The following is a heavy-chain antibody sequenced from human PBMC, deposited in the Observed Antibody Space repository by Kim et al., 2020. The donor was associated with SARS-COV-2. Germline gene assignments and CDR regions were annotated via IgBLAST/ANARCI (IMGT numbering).Heavy chain of an antibody. CDR1: GFTFGDYA. J-gene: IGHJ4*02. D-gene: IGHD3-3*01. CDR3: TRVPVLRFLEWLSLYFDY. Sequence: GGSLRLSCTASGFTFGDYAMSWVRQAPGKGLEWVGFIRSKAYGGTTEYAASVKVRFTISRDDSKIIAYLQMNSLKTEDTAVYYCTRVPVLRFLEWLSLYFDYWGQGTLVTVSS. CDR2: IRSKAYGGTT. V-gene: IGHV3-49*04.